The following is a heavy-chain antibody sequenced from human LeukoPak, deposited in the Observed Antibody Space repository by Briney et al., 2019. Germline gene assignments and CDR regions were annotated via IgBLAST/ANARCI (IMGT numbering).Heavy chain of an antibody. J-gene: IGHJ6*02. Sequence: SETLSLTCTVSGGSISSSSYYWGWIRQPPGKGLEWIGEINHSGSTNYNPSLKSRVTISVDTSKNQFSLKLSSVTAADTAVYYCAREANSYGLWYYYYGMDVWGQGTTVTVSS. CDR3: AREANSYGLWYYYYGMDV. D-gene: IGHD5-18*01. CDR1: GGSISSSSYY. CDR2: INHSGST. V-gene: IGHV4-39*07.